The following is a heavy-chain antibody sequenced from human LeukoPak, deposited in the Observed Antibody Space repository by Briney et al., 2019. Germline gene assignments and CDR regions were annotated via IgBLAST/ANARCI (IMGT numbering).Heavy chain of an antibody. V-gene: IGHV4-39*07. CDR3: ARDSYDILTGRMDY. CDR2: IYYSGST. Sequence: SETLSLTCTVSGGSISSSSYYWGRIRQPPGKGLEWIGSIYYSGSTYYNPSLKSRVTISVDTSKNQFSLKLSSVTAADTAVYYCARDSYDILTGRMDYWGQGTLVTVSS. D-gene: IGHD3-9*01. J-gene: IGHJ4*02. CDR1: GGSISSSSYY.